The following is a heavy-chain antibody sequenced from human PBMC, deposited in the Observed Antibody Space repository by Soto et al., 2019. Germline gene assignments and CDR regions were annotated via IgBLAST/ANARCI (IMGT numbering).Heavy chain of an antibody. CDR1: GGSFSGYY. CDR3: ARRPNAVAGRRFDY. V-gene: IGHV4-34*01. Sequence: QVQLQQWGAGLLKPSETLSLTCAVYGGSFSGYYWSWIRQPPGKGLEWIGEINHSGSTNYNPSLKSRVPISVDTSKNQFSLKLSSVTAADTAVYYCARRPNAVAGRRFDYWGQGTLVTVSS. D-gene: IGHD6-19*01. CDR2: INHSGST. J-gene: IGHJ4*02.